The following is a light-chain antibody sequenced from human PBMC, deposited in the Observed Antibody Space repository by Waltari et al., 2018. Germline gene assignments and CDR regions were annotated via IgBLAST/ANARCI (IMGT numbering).Light chain of an antibody. CDR3: CSYTAGSTWV. V-gene: IGLV2-23*01. J-gene: IGLJ3*02. CDR2: EGS. CDR1: SSDVGSYNL. Sequence: QSALTQPASVSGSPGQSITISCTGTSSDVGSYNLLPWYQQHPGKAPKLMIYEGSKRPSGVSNRFSGSKSGNTASLTISGLQAEDEADYYCCSYTAGSTWVFGGGTKLTVL.